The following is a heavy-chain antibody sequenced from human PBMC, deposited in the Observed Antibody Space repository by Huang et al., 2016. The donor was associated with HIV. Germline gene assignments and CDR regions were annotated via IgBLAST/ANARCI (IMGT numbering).Heavy chain of an antibody. V-gene: IGHV4-39*01. D-gene: IGHD3-10*01. J-gene: IGHJ4*02. CDR3: ARHFGSWSGYFDS. CDR2: SYYSGDT. Sequence: QLQLQESGPGLVRPSETLSLICIVSGGSITDSTYYWGWIRQPPWKGLEWFGSSYYSGDTDYNPSLKSRFTMAVDTSKDRFFLDIGSVAVADTAIYYCARHFGSWSGYFDSWGQGTLVPVSS. CDR1: GGSITDSTYY.